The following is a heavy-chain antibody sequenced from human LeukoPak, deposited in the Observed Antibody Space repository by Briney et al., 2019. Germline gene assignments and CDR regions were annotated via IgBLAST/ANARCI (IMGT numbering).Heavy chain of an antibody. CDR3: ASGDSSGYYYVD. CDR2: ISSSSSYI. V-gene: IGHV3-21*01. Sequence: GGSLRLSCAASGFTFSSYEMNWVRQAPGKGLEWVSSISSSSSYIYYADSVKGRFTNSRDNAKNSLYLQMNSLRAEDTAVYYCASGDSSGYYYVDWGQGTLVTVSS. D-gene: IGHD3-22*01. CDR1: GFTFSSYE. J-gene: IGHJ4*02.